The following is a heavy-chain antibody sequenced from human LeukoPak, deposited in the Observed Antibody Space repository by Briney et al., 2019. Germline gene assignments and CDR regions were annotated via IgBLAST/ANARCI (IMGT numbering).Heavy chain of an antibody. Sequence: GGSLRLSCAASGFTFSSYAMSWVRQAPGKGLEWVSAISGSGGSTYYADSVKGRFTISRDNSKNTLYLQMNSLRAEDTAVYYCAKDGIAAAGTLASYYYYYMDVWGKGTTVTVSS. D-gene: IGHD6-13*01. CDR3: AKDGIAAAGTLASYYYYYMDV. CDR1: GFTFSSYA. V-gene: IGHV3-23*01. J-gene: IGHJ6*03. CDR2: ISGSGGST.